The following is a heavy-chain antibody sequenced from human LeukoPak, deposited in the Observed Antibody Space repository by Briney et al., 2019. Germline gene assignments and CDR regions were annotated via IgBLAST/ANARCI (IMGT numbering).Heavy chain of an antibody. CDR2: IYTSGST. Sequence: SETLSLTCTVSGGSISSYYWSWIRQPAGKGLEWIGRIYTSGSTNYNPSLKSRVTMSVDTSKNQFSLKLSPVTAADTAVYYCARDETRDGETNWFDPWGQGTLVTVSS. J-gene: IGHJ5*02. CDR1: GGSISSYY. CDR3: ARDETRDGETNWFDP. V-gene: IGHV4-4*07. D-gene: IGHD3-10*01.